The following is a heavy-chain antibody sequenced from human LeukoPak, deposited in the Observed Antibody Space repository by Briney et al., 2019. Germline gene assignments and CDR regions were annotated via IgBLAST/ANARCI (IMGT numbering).Heavy chain of an antibody. CDR2: IYNGRNT. J-gene: IGHJ4*02. CDR3: AQTTGWPGFDF. D-gene: IGHD6-19*01. V-gene: IGHV4-59*08. CDR1: GASTSDKY. Sequence: SETLYLTCSASGASTSDKYWSWIRQSPGRTLEWIGHIYNGRNTKYNPSLTSRVTISVDTSKNQFSLSLTSVTAADTAMYYCAQTTGWPGFDFWGPGALVTVSS.